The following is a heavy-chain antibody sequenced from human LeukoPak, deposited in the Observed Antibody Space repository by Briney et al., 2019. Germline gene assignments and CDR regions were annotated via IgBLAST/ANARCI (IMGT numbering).Heavy chain of an antibody. D-gene: IGHD3-22*01. CDR2: ISYDGSKK. CDR1: GFTFSNYA. Sequence: GGSLRLSCAASGFTFSNYAMHWVRQAPGKGLEWVAIISYDGSKKYYADSVKGRFTISRDNSKNTLYLQMNSLRAEDTAVYYCAREATYYYDSSGSTHLLGDAFDIWGQGTMVTVSS. J-gene: IGHJ3*02. V-gene: IGHV3-30*04. CDR3: AREATYYYDSSGSTHLLGDAFDI.